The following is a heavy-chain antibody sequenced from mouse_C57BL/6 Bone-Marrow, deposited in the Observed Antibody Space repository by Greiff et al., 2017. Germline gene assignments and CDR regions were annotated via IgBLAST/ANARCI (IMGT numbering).Heavy chain of an antibody. CDR1: GYTFTSYW. Sequence: QVQLQQPGAELVMPGASVKLSCKASGYTFTSYWMHWVKQRPGQGLEWIGEIDPSDSYTNYNQKFKGKSTLTVDKSSSTAYMQLSSLTSEDSAVYYCARKTYYYGSSLRYWYFDVWGTGTTVTVSA. V-gene: IGHV1-69*01. CDR3: ARKTYYYGSSLRYWYFDV. D-gene: IGHD1-1*01. CDR2: IDPSDSYT. J-gene: IGHJ1*03.